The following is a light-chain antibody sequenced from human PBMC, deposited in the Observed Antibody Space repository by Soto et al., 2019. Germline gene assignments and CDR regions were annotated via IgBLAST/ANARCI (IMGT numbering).Light chain of an antibody. CDR3: QQYDNLPPFT. Sequence: DIQMTQSPSSLSASVGDRVTITCQASQDISNYLNWNQQKPGKAPKLLIYDASNLETGVPSRFSGSENGTDFTFTISSLQPEDIATYYCQQYDNLPPFTFGPGTKVDIK. V-gene: IGKV1-33*01. CDR2: DAS. CDR1: QDISNY. J-gene: IGKJ3*01.